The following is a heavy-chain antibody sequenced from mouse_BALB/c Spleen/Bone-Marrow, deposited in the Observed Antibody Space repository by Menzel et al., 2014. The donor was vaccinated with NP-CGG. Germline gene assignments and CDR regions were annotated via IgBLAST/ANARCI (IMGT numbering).Heavy chain of an antibody. CDR2: ISRYNGAT. Sequence: LVRTGASVKISCKAYGYSFTGYYMHWVKQSHGKSLEWIGYISRYNGATSYNQKFKDKATLTADTSSNTAYMQLSSLTSDDSAVYFCARYDGYLYYWGQGTTLTVSS. V-gene: IGHV1S34*01. J-gene: IGHJ2*01. CDR1: GYSFTGYY. CDR3: ARYDGYLYY. D-gene: IGHD2-3*01.